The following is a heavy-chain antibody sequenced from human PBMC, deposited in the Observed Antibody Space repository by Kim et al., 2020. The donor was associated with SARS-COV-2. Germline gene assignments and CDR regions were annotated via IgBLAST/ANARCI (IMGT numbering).Heavy chain of an antibody. CDR1: GFTFDDFA. J-gene: IGHJ4*02. CDR2: ISLKSGAI. V-gene: IGHV3-9*01. D-gene: IGHD1-1*01. Sequence: GGSLRLSCVASGFTFDDFAMHWVRQVPGKGLEWVSGISLKSGAIAYADSVKGRFTISRDNAQNSLYLQMNSLRVEDTAFYYCVKDEGGTIAGVFHYWGRGILVTVSS. CDR3: VKDEGGTIAGVFHY.